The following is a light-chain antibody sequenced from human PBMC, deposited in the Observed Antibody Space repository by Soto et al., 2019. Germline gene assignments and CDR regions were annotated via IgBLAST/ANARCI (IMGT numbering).Light chain of an antibody. J-gene: IGKJ4*01. Sequence: EIVMTQSPATLSVSPGERATLSCRASQSAHNNLAWYQQKPGQAPRLLIYLTSTRATGVPARFSGSGSGTDFTLTISSLQSEEFAFYSCQQYQWWPLTFGGGTKVEIK. CDR2: LTS. CDR3: QQYQWWPLT. V-gene: IGKV3-15*01. CDR1: QSAHNN.